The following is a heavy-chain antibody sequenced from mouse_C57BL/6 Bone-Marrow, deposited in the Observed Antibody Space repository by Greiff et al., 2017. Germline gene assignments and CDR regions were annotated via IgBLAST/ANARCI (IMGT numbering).Heavy chain of an antibody. J-gene: IGHJ3*01. CDR3: ANYDGFAY. CDR1: GYTFTSYD. D-gene: IGHD2-4*01. V-gene: IGHV1-85*01. Sequence: QVQLQQSGPELVKPGASVKLSCKASGYTFTSYDINWVKQRPGQGLEWIGWIYPRDGSTKYNEKFKGKATLTVDTSSSTAYMELRSLTSEDSGVYFCANYDGFAYWGQGTLVTVSA. CDR2: IYPRDGST.